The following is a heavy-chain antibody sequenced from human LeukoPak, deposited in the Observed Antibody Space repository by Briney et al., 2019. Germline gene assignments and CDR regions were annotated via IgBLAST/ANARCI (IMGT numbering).Heavy chain of an antibody. V-gene: IGHV4-39*07. J-gene: IGHJ4*02. CDR1: DDSISSNRYY. CDR3: ARDWGTLIVGATAFDY. D-gene: IGHD1-26*01. CDR2: IYYSGST. Sequence: SETLSLTCTISDDSISSNRYYWDWIRQPPGKGLEWIGSIYYSGSTYYNPSLKSRVTISVNTSKNQFSLKLSSVTAADTAVYYCARDWGTLIVGATAFDYWGQGTLVTVSS.